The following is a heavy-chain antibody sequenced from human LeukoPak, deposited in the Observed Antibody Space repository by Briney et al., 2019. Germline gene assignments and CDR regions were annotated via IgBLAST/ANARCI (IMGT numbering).Heavy chain of an antibody. CDR1: GGSISSGGYY. V-gene: IGHV4-31*03. CDR3: ARGADYGDYGPPGY. Sequence: PSETLSLTCTVSGGSISSGGYYWSWIRQHPGKGLEWIGYIYYSGSTYYNPSLKSRVTISVYTSKNQFSLKLSSVTAADTAVYYCARGADYGDYGPPGYWGQGTLVTVSS. CDR2: IYYSGST. J-gene: IGHJ4*02. D-gene: IGHD4-17*01.